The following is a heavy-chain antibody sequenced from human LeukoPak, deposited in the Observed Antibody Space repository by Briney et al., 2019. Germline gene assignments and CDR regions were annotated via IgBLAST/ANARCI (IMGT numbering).Heavy chain of an antibody. CDR1: GFTFSSYE. D-gene: IGHD3-10*01. V-gene: IGHV3-48*03. Sequence: GGSLRLSCAASGFTFSSYEMNWVRQAPGKGLEWVSYISSSGSTIYYADSVKGRFTISRDNAKNSLYLQMNSLRAEDTAVYYCARDRGGLLWFGEFDYWGQGTLVTVSS. J-gene: IGHJ4*02. CDR3: ARDRGGLLWFGEFDY. CDR2: ISSSGSTI.